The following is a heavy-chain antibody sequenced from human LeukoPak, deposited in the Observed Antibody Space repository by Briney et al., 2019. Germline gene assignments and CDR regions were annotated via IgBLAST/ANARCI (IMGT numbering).Heavy chain of an antibody. Sequence: PSETLSLTCVVSGGSLSTHHWSWIRQSPGRGLEWIGYISDSGSTNYNPSLKSRVTISVDTSKNQFSLMLSSVTAADTAVYYCAKILTGTGPTVDVWGQGTTVTVSS. D-gene: IGHD1-20*01. V-gene: IGHV4-59*11. CDR1: GGSLSTHH. J-gene: IGHJ6*02. CDR3: AKILTGTGPTVDV. CDR2: ISDSGST.